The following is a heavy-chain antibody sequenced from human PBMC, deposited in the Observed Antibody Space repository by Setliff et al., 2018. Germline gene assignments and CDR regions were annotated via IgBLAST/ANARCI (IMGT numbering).Heavy chain of an antibody. Sequence: PGESLTISCTVYGFNFNKYWMYWVRQAPGKGLEWVSRINGDATIAHYADSVKVRFTISRDNARNALYLQMVSLRGEDTGVYFCAALDWGENFYNVDVWGKGTTVTVSS. D-gene: IGHD7-27*01. CDR1: GFNFNKYW. J-gene: IGHJ6*03. CDR2: INGDATIA. CDR3: AALDWGENFYNVDV. V-gene: IGHV3-74*01.